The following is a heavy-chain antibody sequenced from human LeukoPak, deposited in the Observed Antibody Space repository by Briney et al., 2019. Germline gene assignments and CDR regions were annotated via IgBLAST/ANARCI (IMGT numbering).Heavy chain of an antibody. CDR3: AKGHASLDSAMVNLFEFDY. CDR1: GFTFSSYW. J-gene: IGHJ4*02. V-gene: IGHV3-74*01. Sequence: GGSLRLSCAASGFTFSSYWMHWVRQAPGKGLVWVSRINSDGSSTSYADSVKGRFTISRDNAKNTLYLQMNSLRAEDTAVYYCAKGHASLDSAMVNLFEFDYWGQGTLVTVSS. CDR2: INSDGSST. D-gene: IGHD5-18*01.